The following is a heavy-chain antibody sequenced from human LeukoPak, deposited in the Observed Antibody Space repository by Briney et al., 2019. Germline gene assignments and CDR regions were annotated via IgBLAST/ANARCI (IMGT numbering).Heavy chain of an antibody. CDR2: ISSSSSTI. CDR3: ARDYGYLNYYYYYMDV. CDR1: GFTFSSYI. J-gene: IGHJ6*03. D-gene: IGHD5-18*01. V-gene: IGHV3-48*01. Sequence: PGGSLRLSCAASGFTFSSYIMNWVRQAPGKGLEWVSYISSSSSTIYYADSVKGRFTISRDNAKNSLYLQMNSLRAEDTAVYYCARDYGYLNYYYYYMDVWGKGTTVTVSS.